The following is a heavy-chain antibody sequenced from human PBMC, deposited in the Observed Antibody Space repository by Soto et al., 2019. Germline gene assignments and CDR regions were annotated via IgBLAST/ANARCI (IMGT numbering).Heavy chain of an antibody. J-gene: IGHJ3*02. D-gene: IGHD1-26*01. V-gene: IGHV3-30*18. Sequence: QVQLVESGGGVVQPGRSLRLSCAASGFSFTTYVMHWVRQAPGKALEWVPVISHDGSYKYYGDAVKGRFTISSDTSKNAGYLEMNILRPEDTAVYYCAKGLLGIVGTTLARDAFNIWGQGTMVTVSS. CDR2: ISHDGSYK. CDR3: AKGLLGIVGTTLARDAFNI. CDR1: GFSFTTYV.